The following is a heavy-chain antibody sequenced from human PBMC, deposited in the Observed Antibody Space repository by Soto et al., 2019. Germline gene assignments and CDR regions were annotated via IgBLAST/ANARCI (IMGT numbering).Heavy chain of an antibody. J-gene: IGHJ4*02. CDR2: IYQDGAT. CDR1: GDSIRTGSYS. Sequence: PSETLSLTCSVSGDSIRTGSYSWNWIRQPPGKGLEWIGFIYQDGATYYNPSLKSRVTISPDTSKNQFSLKLSSVTAADTAVYYCVRGFLHFFSTAFDYWGQGALVTVSS. D-gene: IGHD3-3*02. V-gene: IGHV4-30-2*01. CDR3: VRGFLHFFSTAFDY.